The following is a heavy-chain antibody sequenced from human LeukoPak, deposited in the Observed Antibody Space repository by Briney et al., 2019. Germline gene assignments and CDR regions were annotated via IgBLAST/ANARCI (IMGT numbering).Heavy chain of an antibody. V-gene: IGHV1-46*01. D-gene: IGHD6-19*01. CDR3: ATDLSSGWYSGFDY. CDR1: GYTFTSYY. J-gene: IGHJ4*02. CDR2: INPSGGST. Sequence: ASVKVSCTASGYTFTSYYMHWVRQAPGQGLEWMGIINPSGGSTSYAQKFQGRVTMTRDTSTSTVYMELSSLRSEDTAAYYCATDLSSGWYSGFDYWGQGTLVTVSS.